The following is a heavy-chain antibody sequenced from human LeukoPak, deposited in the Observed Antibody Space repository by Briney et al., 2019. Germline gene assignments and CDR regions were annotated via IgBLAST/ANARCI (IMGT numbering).Heavy chain of an antibody. CDR2: IYYSGST. CDR3: ARGLYYYDSSGYYPSFDY. D-gene: IGHD3-22*01. V-gene: IGHV4-59*01. J-gene: IGHJ4*02. CDR1: GGSISSYY. Sequence: PSETLSLTCTVSGGSISSYYWSWIRQPPGKGLEWIGYIYYSGSTNCNPSLKSRVTISVDTSKNQFSLKLSSVTAADTAVYYCARGLYYYDSSGYYPSFDYWGQGTLVTVSS.